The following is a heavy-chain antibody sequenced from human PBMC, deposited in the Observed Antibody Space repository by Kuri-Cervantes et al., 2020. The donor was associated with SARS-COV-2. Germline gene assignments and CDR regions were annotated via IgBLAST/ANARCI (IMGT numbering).Heavy chain of an antibody. D-gene: IGHD2-2*01. V-gene: IGHV3-13*01. CDR3: AKGGYCSSTSCYLLDY. CDR1: GFTFSSYD. J-gene: IGHJ4*02. CDR2: IGTAGDT. Sequence: GGSLRLSCAASGFTFSSYDMHWVRQATGKGLEWVSAIGTAGDTYYPGSVKGRFTISRENAKNSLYLQMNSLRAEDTAVYYCAKGGYCSSTSCYLLDYWGQGTLVTVSS.